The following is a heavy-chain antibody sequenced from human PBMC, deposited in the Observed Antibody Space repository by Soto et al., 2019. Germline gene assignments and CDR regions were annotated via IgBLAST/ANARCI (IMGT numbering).Heavy chain of an antibody. D-gene: IGHD6-19*01. CDR1: GGSISSYY. CDR3: ARDLYLSSGWYYWFDP. J-gene: IGHJ5*02. CDR2: IYTSGST. Sequence: PSETLSLTCTVSGGSISSYYWSWIRQPAGKGLEWIGRIYTSGSTNYNPSLKSRVTMSVDTSKNQFSLKLSSVTAADTAVYYCARDLYLSSGWYYWFDPWGQGTLVTVSS. V-gene: IGHV4-4*07.